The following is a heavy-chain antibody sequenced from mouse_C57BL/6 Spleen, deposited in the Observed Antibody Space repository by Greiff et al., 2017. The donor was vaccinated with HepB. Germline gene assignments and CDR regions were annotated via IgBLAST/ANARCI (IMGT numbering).Heavy chain of an antibody. CDR1: GYTFTSYW. CDR3: ARSGGNYGAY. CDR2: IDPSDSYT. D-gene: IGHD1-1*02. J-gene: IGHJ3*01. V-gene: IGHV1-59*01. Sequence: QVQLQQPGAELVRPGTSVKLSCKASGYTFTSYWMHWVKQRPGQGLEWIGVIDPSDSYTNYNQKFKGKATLTVDTSSSTAYMQLSSPTSEDSAVYYCARSGGNYGAYWGQGTLVTVSA.